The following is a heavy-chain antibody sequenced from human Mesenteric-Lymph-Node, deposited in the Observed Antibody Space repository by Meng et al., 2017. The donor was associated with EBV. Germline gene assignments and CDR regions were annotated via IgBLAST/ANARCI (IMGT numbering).Heavy chain of an antibody. V-gene: IGHV1-3*01. CDR1: GYTFTSYV. CDR3: AIEHTSTWYQGSFDY. D-gene: IGHD6-13*01. Sequence: QVQRVQSGAEVKKPGASVKVSCKTTGYTFTSYVSHWVRQARGQRREWMGWINADKANTKYSQKFQGRVTITRDTSANTAYMELSILGSEDTAVDYCAIEHTSTWYQGSFDYWGQGTLVTGSS. CDR2: INADKANT. J-gene: IGHJ4*02.